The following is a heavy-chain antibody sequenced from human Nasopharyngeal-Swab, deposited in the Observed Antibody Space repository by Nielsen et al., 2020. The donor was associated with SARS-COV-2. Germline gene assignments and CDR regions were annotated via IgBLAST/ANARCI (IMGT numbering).Heavy chain of an antibody. CDR3: TTASLGAFDF. CDR2: IKSKTDGGTT. Sequence: GESLKISCAASGFTFSNAWMSWVRQAPGKGLEWVGRIKSKTDGGTTDYAAPVKGRFTISRDDSKNTLYLQMNSLKTEDTAVYFCTTASLGAFDFWGQGIMVTISS. CDR1: GFTFSNAW. V-gene: IGHV3-15*01. D-gene: IGHD3-16*01. J-gene: IGHJ3*01.